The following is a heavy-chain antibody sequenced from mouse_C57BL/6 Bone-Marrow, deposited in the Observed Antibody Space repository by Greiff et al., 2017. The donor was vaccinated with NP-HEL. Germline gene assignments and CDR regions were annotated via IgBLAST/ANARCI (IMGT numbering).Heavy chain of an antibody. CDR3: ARWLLLYYFDY. Sequence: VQLQQSVAELLKPGASVKLSCKATGYTFTGYWIEWVKQRPGHGLEWIGEHLPGSGSTNYNEKFKGKATFTADTSSNTAYMQLSSLTTEDSAIYYWARWLLLYYFDYWGQGTTLTVSS. D-gene: IGHD2-3*01. V-gene: IGHV1-9*01. CDR1: GYTFTGYW. CDR2: HLPGSGST. J-gene: IGHJ2*01.